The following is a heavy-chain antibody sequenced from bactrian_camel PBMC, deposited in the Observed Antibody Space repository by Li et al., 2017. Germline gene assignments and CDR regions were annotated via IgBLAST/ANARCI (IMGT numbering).Heavy chain of an antibody. CDR1: GVTFDDAD. CDR2: IRRSGGET. Sequence: VQLVESGGGSVHPGGSLRLSCTISGVTFDDADMGWYRQAPGRAPAEREGIAAIRRSGGETWYAGSVKGRFTISQDNTKKMVYLQMNSLSPEDTAMYYCAARTQPYVIGGAMRPNDYAYWGQGTQVTVS. V-gene: IGHV3S60*01. J-gene: IGHJ4*01. D-gene: IGHD3*01. CDR3: AARTQPYVIGGAMRPNDYAY.